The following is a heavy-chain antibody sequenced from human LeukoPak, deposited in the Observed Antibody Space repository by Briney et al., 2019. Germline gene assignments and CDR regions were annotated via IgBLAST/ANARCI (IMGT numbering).Heavy chain of an antibody. V-gene: IGHV4-31*03. CDR2: IYYNGHT. J-gene: IGHJ2*01. D-gene: IGHD6-13*01. Sequence: SETLSLTCTVSGGSISNGGYYWSWIRQLPGKGLEWIGYIYYNGHTYYNPSLKSRVVISVDTSKNQFSLKLSSVTAADTAVYYCARGARIAAVYWYFDLWGRGTLVTVSS. CDR3: ARGARIAAVYWYFDL. CDR1: GGSISNGGYY.